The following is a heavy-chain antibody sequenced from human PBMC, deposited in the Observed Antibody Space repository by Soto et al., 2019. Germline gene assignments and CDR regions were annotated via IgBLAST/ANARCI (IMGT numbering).Heavy chain of an antibody. CDR1: GFTVSSNY. CDR2: IYSGGST. D-gene: IGHD2-2*01. Sequence: GGSLRLSCAASGFTVSSNYMSWVRQAPGKGLEWVSVIYSGGSTYYADSVKGRFTISRDNSKNTLYLQMNSLRAEDTAVYYCASSAVGLYQLLLGYMDVWGKGTTVTVSS. V-gene: IGHV3-66*01. J-gene: IGHJ6*03. CDR3: ASSAVGLYQLLLGYMDV.